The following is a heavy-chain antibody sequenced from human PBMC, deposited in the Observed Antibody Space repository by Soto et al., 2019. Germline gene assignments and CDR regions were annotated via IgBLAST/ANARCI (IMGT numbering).Heavy chain of an antibody. V-gene: IGHV5-51*01. Sequence: GAEVKKPGESLKISCKGSGYSFTSYWIGWVRQMPGKGLEWMGIIYPGDSDTRYSPSFQGQVTISADKSISTAYLQWSSLKASDTAMYYCARHPNNPYCSGGSCYSVSPFDYWGQGTLVTVSS. CDR1: GYSFTSYW. CDR3: ARHPNNPYCSGGSCYSVSPFDY. J-gene: IGHJ4*02. CDR2: IYPGDSDT. D-gene: IGHD2-15*01.